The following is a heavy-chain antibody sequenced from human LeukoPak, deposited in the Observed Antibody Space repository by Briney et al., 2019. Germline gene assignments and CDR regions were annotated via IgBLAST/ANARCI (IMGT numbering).Heavy chain of an antibody. Sequence: GGSLRLSCAASGFTFSSYSMNWVRQAPGKGLEWVSSISGSSYYIYYADSVKGRFTISRDNSKNTLYLQMNSLRAEDTAVYYCAKDTDILTGYYHFDYWGQGTLVTVSS. J-gene: IGHJ4*02. CDR3: AKDTDILTGYYHFDY. CDR1: GFTFSSYS. CDR2: ISGSSYYI. V-gene: IGHV3-21*01. D-gene: IGHD3-9*01.